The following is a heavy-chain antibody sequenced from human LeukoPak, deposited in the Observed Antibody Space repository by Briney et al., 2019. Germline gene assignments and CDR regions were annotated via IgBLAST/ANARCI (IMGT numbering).Heavy chain of an antibody. CDR1: GGSFNTYY. D-gene: IGHD1-26*01. V-gene: IGHV4-34*01. CDR3: ARVHNGSSYGYLDL. J-gene: IGHJ2*01. Sequence: SETLSLTCAVYGGSFNTYYWTWIRQPPGKGLEWIGEINHSASSKYNPSLKSRVTISVDTSKNQFSLKLSSVTAADTAVYYCARVHNGSSYGYLDLWGRGTLVTVSS. CDR2: INHSASS.